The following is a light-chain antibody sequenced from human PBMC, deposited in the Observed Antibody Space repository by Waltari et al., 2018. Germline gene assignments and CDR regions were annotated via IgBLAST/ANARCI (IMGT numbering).Light chain of an antibody. CDR2: STS. Sequence: QTVVTQEPSLTVSPGGTVTLTCASSTGAVTSAYYPNWFQQKPGQAPRALIHSTSVGYSWTPTRFSGSLLGDKAALTLSGVQPEDEADYYCLLYYGGPWVFGGGTKVTVL. J-gene: IGLJ3*02. V-gene: IGLV7-43*01. CDR1: TGAVTSAYY. CDR3: LLYYGGPWV.